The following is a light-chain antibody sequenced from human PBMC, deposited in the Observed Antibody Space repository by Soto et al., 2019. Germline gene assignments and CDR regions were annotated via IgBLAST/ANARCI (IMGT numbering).Light chain of an antibody. J-gene: IGKJ1*01. CDR3: QQYGSSPRT. CDR2: GAS. V-gene: IGKV3-20*01. Sequence: EIVLTQSPGTLSLSPGDGATLSCRASQSVSSSYLAWYQQKPGQAPRLLIYGASNRATGIPDRFSGSGSGTDFTLTISRLEPEDFAMYYCQQYGSSPRTFGQGTKVDIK. CDR1: QSVSSSY.